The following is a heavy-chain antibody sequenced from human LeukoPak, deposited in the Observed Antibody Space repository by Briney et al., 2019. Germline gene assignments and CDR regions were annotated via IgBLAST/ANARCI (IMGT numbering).Heavy chain of an antibody. D-gene: IGHD6-13*01. CDR2: IYYSGST. CDR1: GGSISSYY. V-gene: IGHV4-59*01. Sequence: SETLSLTCTVSGGSISSYYWSWIRQPPGKGLEWIGYIYYSGSTNYNTSLKSRVAISVDTSKNQFSLKLSSVTTADTAVYYCAREPTIAAAGIDYWGQGTLVTVSS. J-gene: IGHJ4*02. CDR3: AREPTIAAAGIDY.